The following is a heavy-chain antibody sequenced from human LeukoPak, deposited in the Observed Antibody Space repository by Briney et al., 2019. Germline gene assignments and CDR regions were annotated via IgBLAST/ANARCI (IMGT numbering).Heavy chain of an antibody. CDR3: AREGFYDSSGYYWGRFDH. CDR1: RGSISSYY. V-gene: IGHV4-59*01. Sequence: PSETLSLTCTVSRGSISSYYWSWIRQSPGKGLEWVGYISYTGSTNYNPSLKSRVITSVDMSKDQFSLKLSSVTAADTAVYYCAREGFYDSSGYYWGRFDHWGQGALVTVSS. CDR2: ISYTGST. J-gene: IGHJ4*02. D-gene: IGHD3-22*01.